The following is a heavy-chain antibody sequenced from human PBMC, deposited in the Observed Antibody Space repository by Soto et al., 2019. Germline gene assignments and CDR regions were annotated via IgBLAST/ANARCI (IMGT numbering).Heavy chain of an antibody. CDR2: ICHSGST. D-gene: IGHD6-25*01. J-gene: IGHJ6*02. V-gene: IGHV4-4*02. CDR3: ARGSLLQRYYYGMDV. Sequence: QVQLQESGPGLVKPSGTLSLTCAVSGASINSSNWWSWVRQPPGKGLEWIGEICHSGSTNYSPSLKSRVTILVDKSKNQFSLKLNSVTAADTAVYYCARGSLLQRYYYGMDVWGQGTPVTVSS. CDR1: GASINSSNW.